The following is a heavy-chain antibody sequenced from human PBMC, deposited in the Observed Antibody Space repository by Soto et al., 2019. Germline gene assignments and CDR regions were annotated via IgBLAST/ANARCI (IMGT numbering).Heavy chain of an antibody. D-gene: IGHD3-16*01. V-gene: IGHV4-30-2*01. CDR3: ARGGGFLGY. J-gene: IGHJ4*02. Sequence: QLQLQESGSGLVKPSQTLSLTCAVSGGSISSGGYSWSWIRQPPGKGLEWIGYISHTGSTYYNPSLTSRVTVSADSSKNPFSLTLSSVSAAATAVHYGARGGGFLGYWGQGTLVTVSS. CDR2: ISHTGST. CDR1: GGSISSGGYS.